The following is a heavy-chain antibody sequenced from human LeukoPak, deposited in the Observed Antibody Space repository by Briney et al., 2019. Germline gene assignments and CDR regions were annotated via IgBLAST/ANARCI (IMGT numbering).Heavy chain of an antibody. CDR2: IDHSGST. CDR3: ARVNINNWHSCDY. Sequence: PSETLSLTCAVYGGSFSGYYWSWIRQPPGKGLEWIGEIDHSGSTNYNPSLKSRVTISVDTSKNQFSLKLSSVTAADTAVYYCARVNINNWHSCDYWGQGTLVTVSS. J-gene: IGHJ4*02. CDR1: GGSFSGYY. V-gene: IGHV4-34*01. D-gene: IGHD1-1*01.